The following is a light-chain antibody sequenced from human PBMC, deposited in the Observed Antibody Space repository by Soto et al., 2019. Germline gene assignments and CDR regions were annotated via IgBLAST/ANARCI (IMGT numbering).Light chain of an antibody. CDR3: QQYHNWPPQYT. Sequence: EIVMTQSPASLSVSPGDGATLSCWASQSVASNVAWYQQRPGQGPRLLIHGASTRAAGVPSRFSGSGSGTYFTLTISCLQSEDFAVYYCQQYHNWPPQYTFGQGTKLQIK. J-gene: IGKJ2*01. V-gene: IGKV3-15*01. CDR1: QSVASN. CDR2: GAS.